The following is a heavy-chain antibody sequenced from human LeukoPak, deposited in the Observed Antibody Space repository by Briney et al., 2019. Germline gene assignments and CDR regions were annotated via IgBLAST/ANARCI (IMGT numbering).Heavy chain of an antibody. D-gene: IGHD5-12*01. J-gene: IGHJ5*02. CDR1: GLTFTGVNY. V-gene: IGHV1-2*02. CDR2: INTNNGVT. CDR3: TKDRLSKWFDP. Sequence: ASVKVSCEASGLTFTGVNYIHWVRQAPGQGPAWMGWINTNNGVTDYARKFQGRVTMTRDTSISTAYMELYRLTSDDMAMYYCTKDRLSKWFDPWGQGTLVTVSS.